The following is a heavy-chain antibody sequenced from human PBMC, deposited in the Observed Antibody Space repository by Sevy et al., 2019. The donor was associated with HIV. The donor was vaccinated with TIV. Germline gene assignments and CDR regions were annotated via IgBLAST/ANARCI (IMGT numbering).Heavy chain of an antibody. CDR2: TYYRSKWYN. CDR3: ARDGAVAGDYFDY. CDR1: GDIVSSNSAA. V-gene: IGHV6-1*01. J-gene: IGHJ4*02. D-gene: IGHD6-19*01. Sequence: SQTLSLTCAISGDIVSSNSAAWNGIRQSPSRGLEWLGRTYYRSKWYNDYAVSVKSRITINPDTSKNQFSLQLNSVTPEDTAVYYSARDGAVAGDYFDYWGQGTLVTVSS.